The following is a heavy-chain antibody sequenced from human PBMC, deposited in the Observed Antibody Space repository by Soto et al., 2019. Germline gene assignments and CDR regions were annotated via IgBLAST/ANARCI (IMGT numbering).Heavy chain of an antibody. CDR2: MNPRSGDA. D-gene: IGHD4-17*01. CDR1: GYNIIDYD. J-gene: IGHJ4*02. Sequence: QVQLVQSGAEVKKPGASVKVSCKASGYNIIDYDITWVRQATGQGLDWMGWMNPRSGDAVYAQPFQDRLTMSADISASTMFLELSSLKSDDTAIYYCARVHYCDVLREDFWGQGTLVTVSS. V-gene: IGHV1-8*02. CDR3: ARVHYCDVLREDF.